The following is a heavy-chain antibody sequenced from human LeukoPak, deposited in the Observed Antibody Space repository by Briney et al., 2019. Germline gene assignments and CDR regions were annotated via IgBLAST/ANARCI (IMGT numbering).Heavy chain of an antibody. D-gene: IGHD3-22*01. CDR2: IYYSGST. J-gene: IGHJ3*02. CDR1: GGSISSSSYY. V-gene: IGHV4-39*07. Sequence: SETLSLTCTVSGGSISSSSYYWGWIRQPPGKGLEWIGSIYYSGSTYYNPSLKSRVTISVDTSKNQFSLKLSSVTAADTAVYYCAGATKEYYYDSSGYQDAFDIWGQGTMVTVSS. CDR3: AGATKEYYYDSSGYQDAFDI.